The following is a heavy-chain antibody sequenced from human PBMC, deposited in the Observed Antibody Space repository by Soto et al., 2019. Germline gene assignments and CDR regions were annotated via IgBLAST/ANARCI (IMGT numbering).Heavy chain of an antibody. V-gene: IGHV1-8*02. CDR2: MNPNSANT. CDR1: GYTFTNYD. CDR3: ARSPYYYDGIYSPRLYHYGMDV. D-gene: IGHD3-22*01. Sequence: ASVKVSCKASGYTFTNYDINWVRQATGQGLEWMGWMNPNSANTGYAQKFQGRVTMTSNTSITTAYMELSSLRSEDTAVYYCARSPYYYDGIYSPRLYHYGMDVWGQGTTVPVSS. J-gene: IGHJ6*02.